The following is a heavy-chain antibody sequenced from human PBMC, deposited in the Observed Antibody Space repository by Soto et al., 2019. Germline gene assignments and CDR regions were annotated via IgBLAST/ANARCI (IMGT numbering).Heavy chain of an antibody. Sequence: QVQLVQSGAEVKKPGASVKVSCKASDYTFTTNGISWVRQAPGQGLEWMGWISAYTGNTNYAQNLQGRVTMTTDTSTRTAYMELRSLRSDDTAVYYCARGDMVRGVCYYGMDVWGQGTTVTVSS. V-gene: IGHV1-18*01. D-gene: IGHD3-10*01. CDR2: ISAYTGNT. J-gene: IGHJ6*02. CDR1: DYTFTTNG. CDR3: ARGDMVRGVCYYGMDV.